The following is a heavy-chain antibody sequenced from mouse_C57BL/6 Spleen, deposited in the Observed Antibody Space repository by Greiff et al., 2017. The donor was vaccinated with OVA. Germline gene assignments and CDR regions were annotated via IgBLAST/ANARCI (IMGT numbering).Heavy chain of an antibody. CDR3: ARGSSHYFDY. CDR2: IDPSDSYT. J-gene: IGHJ2*01. D-gene: IGHD1-1*01. CDR1: GYTFTSYW. Sequence: QVQLQQPGAELVMPGASVKLSCKASGYTFTSYWMHWVKQRPGQGLEWIGEIDPSDSYTNYNQKFKGKSTLTVDKSSSTVYMQLSSLTSEDSAVYYCARGSSHYFDYWGQGTTLTVSS. V-gene: IGHV1-69*01.